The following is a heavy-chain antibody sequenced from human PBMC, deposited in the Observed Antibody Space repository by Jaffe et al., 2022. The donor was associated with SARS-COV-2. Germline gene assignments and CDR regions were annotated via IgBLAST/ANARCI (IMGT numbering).Heavy chain of an antibody. Sequence: QLQLQESGPGLVKPSETLSLTCTVSGGSISSSSYYWGWIRQPPGKGLEWIGSIYYSGSTYYNPSLKSRVTISVDTSKNQFSLKLSSVTAADTAVYYCARRVEMATIREAFFDIWGQGTMVTVSS. CDR3: ARRVEMATIREAFFDI. J-gene: IGHJ3*02. CDR2: IYYSGST. CDR1: GGSISSSSYY. D-gene: IGHD5-12*01. V-gene: IGHV4-39*01.